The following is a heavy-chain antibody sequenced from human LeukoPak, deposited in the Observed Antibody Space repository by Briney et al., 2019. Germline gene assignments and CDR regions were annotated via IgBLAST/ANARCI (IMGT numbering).Heavy chain of an antibody. D-gene: IGHD3-22*01. V-gene: IGHV3-48*01. CDR1: GFTFSSYS. CDR3: ARDGDYHYDSSGYYY. Sequence: PGGSLRLSCAASGFTFSSYSMNWVRQAPGKGLEWVSYISSSSSTIYYADSVKGRFTISRDNAKNSLYLQMNSLRAEDTAVYYCARDGDYHYDSSGYYYWGQGTLVTVSS. J-gene: IGHJ4*02. CDR2: ISSSSSTI.